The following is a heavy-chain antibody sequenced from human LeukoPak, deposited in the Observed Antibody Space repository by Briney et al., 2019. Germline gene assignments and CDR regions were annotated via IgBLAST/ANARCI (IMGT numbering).Heavy chain of an antibody. D-gene: IGHD6-19*01. V-gene: IGHV4-39*07. CDR2: IYYSGST. J-gene: IGHJ6*03. CDR3: ARAGSSGWYRYYYYMDV. CDR1: GGSISSSSYY. Sequence: SETLSLTCTVSGGSISSSSYYWGWIRQPPGKGLEWIGSIYYSGSTSYNPSLKSRVAISIDTSKNQFSLKLSSVTAADTAVYYCARAGSSGWYRYYYYMDVWGKGTTVTVSS.